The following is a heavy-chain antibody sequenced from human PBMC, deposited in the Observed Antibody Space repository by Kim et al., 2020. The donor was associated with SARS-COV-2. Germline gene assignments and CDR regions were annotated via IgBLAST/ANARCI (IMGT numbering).Heavy chain of an antibody. Sequence: GGSPRLSCSVSGFTFSYYAMHWVRQAPGKGLEYVSAISSDGGTTYYADSLKDRFTISRDNSKNTMYLQMSSLRLEDTSVYYCVRGTEDWGQGTRVTVSS. CDR2: ISSDGGTT. CDR3: VRGTED. D-gene: IGHD3-16*01. J-gene: IGHJ4*02. CDR1: GFTFSYYA. V-gene: IGHV3-64*03.